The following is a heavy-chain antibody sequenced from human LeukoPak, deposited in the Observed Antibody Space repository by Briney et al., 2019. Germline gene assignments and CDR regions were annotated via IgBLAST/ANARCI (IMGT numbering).Heavy chain of an antibody. Sequence: PGGSTRLYCAASGFTFSTFVMSWVRQAPGKGLEWVSIINSSGGTTYYADSVKGRFTISRDNSKNTLYLQMNSLRAEDTAVYYCAKHPGAGNFDYWGQGALVTVSS. CDR1: GFTFSTFV. D-gene: IGHD6-19*01. CDR3: AKHPGAGNFDY. V-gene: IGHV3-23*01. CDR2: INSSGGTT. J-gene: IGHJ4*02.